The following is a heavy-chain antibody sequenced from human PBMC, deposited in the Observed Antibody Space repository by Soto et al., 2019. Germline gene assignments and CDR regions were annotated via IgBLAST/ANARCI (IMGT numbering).Heavy chain of an antibody. CDR3: AIADYGAHNWFDP. D-gene: IGHD4-17*01. CDR1: GYAFNVYG. Sequence: GASVKVSCKASGYAFNVYGVAWVRQAPGQGLEWMGWINVYNGNTNYAQRVQGRVTLTTDTSTNTAYMELRNLRSDDMGIYYCAIADYGAHNWFDPWGQGTLVTVSS. J-gene: IGHJ5*02. CDR2: INVYNGNT. V-gene: IGHV1-18*03.